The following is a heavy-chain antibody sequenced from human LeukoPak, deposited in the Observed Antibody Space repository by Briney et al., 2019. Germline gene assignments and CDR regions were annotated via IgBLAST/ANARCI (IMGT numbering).Heavy chain of an antibody. CDR2: IYYSGST. D-gene: IGHD5-24*01. Sequence: TLSLTCTVSGGSISSGGYYWSWIRQHPGKGLEWIGYIYYSGSTYYNPSLKSRVTISVDTSKNQFSLKLSSVTAADTAVYYCAREVAGYNSYLDYWGQGTLVTVSS. CDR1: GGSISSGGYY. CDR3: AREVAGYNSYLDY. J-gene: IGHJ4*02. V-gene: IGHV4-31*03.